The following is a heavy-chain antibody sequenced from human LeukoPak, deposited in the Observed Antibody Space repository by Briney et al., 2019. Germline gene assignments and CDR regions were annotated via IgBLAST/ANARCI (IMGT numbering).Heavy chain of an antibody. V-gene: IGHV3-7*01. CDR2: INQDGSEK. J-gene: IGHJ4*02. D-gene: IGHD1/OR15-1a*01. CDR1: GLTFSTYW. Sequence: PGGSLRLSCVTSGLTFSTYWVTWVRQAPGKGLEWVANINQDGSEKYYVDSVKGRFIVSRDNAEHSLYLQMSSLRAEDTAVYYCATGRSSGTPERFDYWGQGTLVTVSS. CDR3: ATGRSSGTPERFDY.